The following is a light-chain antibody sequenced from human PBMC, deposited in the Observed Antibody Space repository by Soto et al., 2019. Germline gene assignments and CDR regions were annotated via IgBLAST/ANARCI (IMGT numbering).Light chain of an antibody. CDR1: SSNIGSNT. CDR3: AAWDDSLNGVV. J-gene: IGLJ2*01. CDR2: SNN. V-gene: IGLV1-44*01. Sequence: QSVLTQPPSASGTPGQRVTISCSGSSSNIGSNTVNWYQQLPGTAPKLLIYSNNHRPSGVPDRFSGSKSGTSASLAISGLQSEDEADYYCAAWDDSLNGVVFGGGTQVTVL.